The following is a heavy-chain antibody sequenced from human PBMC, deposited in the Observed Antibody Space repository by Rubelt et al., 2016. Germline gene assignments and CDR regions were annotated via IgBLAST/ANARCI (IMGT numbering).Heavy chain of an antibody. CDR3: ARDVIPYYYYGMDV. J-gene: IGHJ6*02. D-gene: IGHD3-16*02. CDR2: ISGSGGNT. V-gene: IGHV3-23*01. Sequence: VRQAPGKGLEWVSVISGSGGNTDYADFVRGRFTISRDNSKKTLYLQMNSLRAEDTAVYYCARDVIPYYYYGMDVWGQGTTVTVSS.